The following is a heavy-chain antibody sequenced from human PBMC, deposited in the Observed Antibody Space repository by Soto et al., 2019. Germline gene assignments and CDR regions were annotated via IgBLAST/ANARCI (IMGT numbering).Heavy chain of an antibody. J-gene: IGHJ4*02. Sequence: SCKASGDTFTSYPFSWVRQAPGQGLEWMGGIIPLFGTPNYAQKFQGRLTITADKSTSTVYMEMSGLNSDDTAVYYCARNGVAGMDHWGQGTRVTVS. D-gene: IGHD3-3*01. CDR1: GDTFTSYP. CDR3: ARNGVAGMDH. CDR2: IIPLFGTP. V-gene: IGHV1-69*06.